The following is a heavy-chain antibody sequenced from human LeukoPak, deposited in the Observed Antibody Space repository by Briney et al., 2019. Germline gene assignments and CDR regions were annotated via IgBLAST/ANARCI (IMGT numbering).Heavy chain of an antibody. V-gene: IGHV3-48*03. D-gene: IGHD2-15*01. Sequence: GGSLRLSCVASGFTFSSYDMNWVRQAPGKGLEWVSFISSSGSTIYYADSVKGRFSIPRDNAKNSLYLQMNSLRAEDTAVYYCAKDFRYCSGGSCRSTRYYYYYMDVWGKGTTVTISS. CDR1: GFTFSSYD. CDR3: AKDFRYCSGGSCRSTRYYYYYMDV. CDR2: ISSSGSTI. J-gene: IGHJ6*03.